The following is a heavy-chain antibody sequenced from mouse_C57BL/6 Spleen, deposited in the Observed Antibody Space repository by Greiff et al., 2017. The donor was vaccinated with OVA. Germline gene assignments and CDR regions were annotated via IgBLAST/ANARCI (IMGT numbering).Heavy chain of an antibody. D-gene: IGHD3-1*01. CDR3: ASGSQGLYAMDY. Sequence: VKLMESGAELMKPGASVKLSCKATGYTFTGYWIEWVKQRPGHGLEWIGEILPGSGSTNYNEKFKGKATFTADTSSNTAYMQLSRLTTEDSAIYYCASGSQGLYAMDYWGQGTSVTVSS. CDR1: GYTFTGYW. J-gene: IGHJ4*01. CDR2: ILPGSGST. V-gene: IGHV1-9*01.